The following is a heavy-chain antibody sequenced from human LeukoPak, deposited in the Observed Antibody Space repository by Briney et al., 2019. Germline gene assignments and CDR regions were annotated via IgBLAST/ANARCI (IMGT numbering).Heavy chain of an antibody. Sequence: QPGGSLRLSCAASGFTFSSYGMHWVRRAPGKGLEWVAVIWYDGSNKYYADSVKGRFTISRDNSKNTLYLQMNSLRAEDTAVYYCAKDYYDSSGYLPTLGYWGQGTLVTVSS. CDR3: AKDYYDSSGYLPTLGY. V-gene: IGHV3-33*06. CDR1: GFTFSSYG. J-gene: IGHJ4*02. CDR2: IWYDGSNK. D-gene: IGHD3-22*01.